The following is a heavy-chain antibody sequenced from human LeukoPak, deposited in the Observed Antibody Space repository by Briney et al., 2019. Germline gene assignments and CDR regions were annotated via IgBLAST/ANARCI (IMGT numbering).Heavy chain of an antibody. CDR1: GGSISSYY. D-gene: IGHD2-15*01. Sequence: SETLSLTCTVSGGSISSYYWSWIRQPPGKGLEWIGYIYYSGSTNYNPSLKSRVTISVDTSKNQFSLKLSSVTAADTAVYYCARESAARYCSGGSCNHYYYMDVWGKGTTVTVSS. CDR3: ARESAARYCSGGSCNHYYYMDV. CDR2: IYYSGST. J-gene: IGHJ6*03. V-gene: IGHV4-59*01.